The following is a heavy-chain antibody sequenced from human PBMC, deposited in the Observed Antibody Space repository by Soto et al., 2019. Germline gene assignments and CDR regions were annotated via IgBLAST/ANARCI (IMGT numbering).Heavy chain of an antibody. CDR1: GGSFSGYY. CDR2: INHSGST. V-gene: IGHV4-34*01. J-gene: IGHJ4*02. CDR3: ARGSHLSGLPIVVVPAEIPPSPFDY. Sequence: QVQLQQWGAGLLKPSETLSLTCAVYGGSFSGYYWSWIRQPPGKGLEWIGEINHSGSTNYNPSLKSRVTISVAPSKNQFSLKLSSVTAADTAVYYCARGSHLSGLPIVVVPAEIPPSPFDYWGQGTLVTVSS. D-gene: IGHD2-2*01.